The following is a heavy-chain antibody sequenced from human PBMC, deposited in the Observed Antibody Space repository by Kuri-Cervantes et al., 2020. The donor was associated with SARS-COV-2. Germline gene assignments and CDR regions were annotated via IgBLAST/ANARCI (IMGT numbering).Heavy chain of an antibody. CDR1: GFTFSSCS. V-gene: IGHV3-48*01. CDR2: ISSSSSTI. D-gene: IGHD3-22*01. Sequence: GESLKISCAASGFTFSSCSMNWVRQAPGKGLEWVSYISSSSSTIYYADSVKGRFTISRDNAKNLLYLQMNSLRAEDTAVYYCSRTYDSSGSLYYYYMDVWGKGTTVTVSS. J-gene: IGHJ6*03. CDR3: SRTYDSSGSLYYYYMDV.